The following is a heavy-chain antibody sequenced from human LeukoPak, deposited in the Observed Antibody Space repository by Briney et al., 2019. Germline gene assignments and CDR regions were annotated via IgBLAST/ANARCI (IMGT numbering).Heavy chain of an antibody. D-gene: IGHD2-2*02. Sequence: ASVKVSCKASGYTFTGYYMHWVRQAPGQGLEWMGWINPNSGGTNYAQKFQGRVTMTRDTSISTAYMELGRLRSDDTAVYYCARDPDNYCSSTSCYTDDYWGQGTLVTVSS. V-gene: IGHV1-2*02. CDR3: ARDPDNYCSSTSCYTDDY. CDR2: INPNSGGT. CDR1: GYTFTGYY. J-gene: IGHJ4*02.